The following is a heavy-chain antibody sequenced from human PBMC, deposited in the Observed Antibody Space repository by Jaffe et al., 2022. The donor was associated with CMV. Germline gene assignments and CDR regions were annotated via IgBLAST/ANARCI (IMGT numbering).Heavy chain of an antibody. Sequence: QVQLQESGPGLVKPSETLSLTCTVSGGSISYYSWSWIRQPPGKGLEWIGYIYSSGSTKYNPSLKSRVTISVDTTKNQFSLKLSSVTAADTAVYYCAASEASQQLDGYGFDPWGQGTLVTVSS. D-gene: IGHD6-13*01. CDR2: IYSSGST. J-gene: IGHJ5*02. CDR3: AASEASQQLDGYGFDP. V-gene: IGHV4-59*01. CDR1: GGSISYYS.